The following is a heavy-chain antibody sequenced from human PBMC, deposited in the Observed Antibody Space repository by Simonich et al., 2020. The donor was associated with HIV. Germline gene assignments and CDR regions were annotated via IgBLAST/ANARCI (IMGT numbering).Heavy chain of an antibody. J-gene: IGHJ4*02. CDR2: ISGGGGSK. D-gene: IGHD3-3*01. CDR3: AKDRYYNFWSGYYDY. Sequence: EVQLLESGGGLVQPGGSLRLSCAASGFTFSSYAMSWVRQAPGKGVGWFSVISGGGGSKYYADSVKGRFTISRDNSKNTLYLQMNSLRAEDTAVYYCAKDRYYNFWSGYYDYCGQGTLVTVSS. V-gene: IGHV3-23*01. CDR1: GFTFSSYA.